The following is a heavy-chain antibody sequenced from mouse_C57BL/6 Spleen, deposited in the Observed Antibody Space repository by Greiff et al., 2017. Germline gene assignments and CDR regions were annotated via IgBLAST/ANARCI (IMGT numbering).Heavy chain of an antibody. CDR1: GYAFSSSW. CDR2: IYPGDGDT. J-gene: IGHJ1*03. Sequence: QVQLQQSGPELVKPGASVKISCKASGYAFSSSWMNWVKQRPGKGLEWIGRIYPGDGDTNYNGKFKGKATLTADKSSSTAYMQLSSLTSEDSAVYFCAPTVVATRYFDVWGTGTTVTVSS. D-gene: IGHD1-1*01. CDR3: APTVVATRYFDV. V-gene: IGHV1-82*01.